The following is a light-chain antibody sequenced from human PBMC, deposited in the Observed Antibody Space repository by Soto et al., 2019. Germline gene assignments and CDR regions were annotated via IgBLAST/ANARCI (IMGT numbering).Light chain of an antibody. CDR3: QQRSNWPIT. CDR1: QSVSRY. Sequence: EIVLTHSPATLSLSPLERATLSFMASQSVSRYLAWYQQKPGQAPRLLIYDASNRATGIPARFSGSGSGTDFTLTISSLEPEDFAVYYCQQRSNWPITFGQGTRLEIK. CDR2: DAS. J-gene: IGKJ5*01. V-gene: IGKV3-11*01.